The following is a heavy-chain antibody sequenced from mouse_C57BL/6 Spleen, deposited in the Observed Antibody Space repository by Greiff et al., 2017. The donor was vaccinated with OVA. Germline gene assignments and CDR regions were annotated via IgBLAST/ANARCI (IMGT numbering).Heavy chain of an antibody. Sequence: EVQLQQSGPELVKPGASVKISCKASGYSFTGYYMNWVKQSPEKSLEWIGEINPSTGGTTYNQKFKAKATLTVDKSSSTAYMQLKSLTSEDSAVYYCARAFITTVGTFAYWGQGTLVTVSA. V-gene: IGHV1-42*01. J-gene: IGHJ3*01. CDR2: INPSTGGT. CDR3: ARAFITTVGTFAY. D-gene: IGHD1-1*01. CDR1: GYSFTGYY.